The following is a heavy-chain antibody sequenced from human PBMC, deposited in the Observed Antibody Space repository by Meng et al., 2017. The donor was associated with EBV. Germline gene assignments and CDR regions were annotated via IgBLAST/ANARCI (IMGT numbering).Heavy chain of an antibody. CDR1: GYTFTSYY. D-gene: IGHD1/OR15-1a*01. CDR2: IIPAGGNT. J-gene: IGHJ4*02. V-gene: IGHV1-46*01. CDR3: VRELVGGTFDY. Sequence: VEFVQVGAGVKNAGASGKVSCKASGYTFTSYYLHWVRQAPGQGLEWMGIIIPAGGNTNYAQKFRGRFTMTRDTSTSTVYMDLSILTSEDTAVYYCVRELVGGTFDYWGQGTLAPSPQ.